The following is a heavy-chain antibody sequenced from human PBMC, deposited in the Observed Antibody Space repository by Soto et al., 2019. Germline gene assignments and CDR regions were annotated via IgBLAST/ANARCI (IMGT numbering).Heavy chain of an antibody. Sequence: EVQLVDSGGGLVQPGGSLRLSCAASGFIFSNYVMSWVRQAPGKGLEWVSSISDSGGTSYYADSVKGRFTISRDTSKNTLYLQMNSLRAEDTAIYDCAKRPRALLTFDYWGQGTLVTVSS. CDR2: ISDSGGTS. CDR3: AKRPRALLTFDY. V-gene: IGHV3-23*04. D-gene: IGHD1-26*01. J-gene: IGHJ4*02. CDR1: GFIFSNYV.